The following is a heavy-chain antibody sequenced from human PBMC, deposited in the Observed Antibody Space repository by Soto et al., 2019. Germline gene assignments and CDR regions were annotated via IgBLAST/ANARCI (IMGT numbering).Heavy chain of an antibody. D-gene: IGHD3-22*01. CDR1: GGSMSSYY. V-gene: IGHV4-59*01. J-gene: IGHJ3*02. CDR2: IYYSGST. Sequence: EILSLTGTVAGGSMSSYYWNWIRQPPGKGLEWIGYIYYSGSTNYNPSLKSRVTISVDTSKNQFSLKLTSVTAADTAVYYCARGGGYYDSRPFDIWGQGTMVTVSS. CDR3: ARGGGYYDSRPFDI.